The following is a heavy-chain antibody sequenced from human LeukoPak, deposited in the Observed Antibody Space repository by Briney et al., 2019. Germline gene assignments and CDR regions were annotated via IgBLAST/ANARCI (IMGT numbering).Heavy chain of an antibody. Sequence: AASVKVSCKASGYTFSSYGISWVGQGPGQGLEGMGWISGYNGNTNYAQKVQGRVTMTTDTSTSTAYMELRSLRSDDTAVYYCARDRRYYGSGSYYGDNWFDPWGQGTLVTVSS. D-gene: IGHD3-10*01. CDR2: ISGYNGNT. CDR1: GYTFSSYG. J-gene: IGHJ5*02. CDR3: ARDRRYYGSGSYYGDNWFDP. V-gene: IGHV1-18*01.